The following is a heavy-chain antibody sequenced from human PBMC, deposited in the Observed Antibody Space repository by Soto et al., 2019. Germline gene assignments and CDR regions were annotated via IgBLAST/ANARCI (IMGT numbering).Heavy chain of an antibody. CDR3: AKGITMVRGVITGRFDY. J-gene: IGHJ4*02. D-gene: IGHD3-10*01. Sequence: EVQLVESGGGLVQPGRSLRLSCAASGFTFDDYAMHWVRQAPGKGLEWVSGISWNSGSIGYADSVKGRFTISSDNAKNSLYLQMNSLRAEDTALYYCAKGITMVRGVITGRFDYWGQGTLVTVSS. CDR2: ISWNSGSI. V-gene: IGHV3-9*01. CDR1: GFTFDDYA.